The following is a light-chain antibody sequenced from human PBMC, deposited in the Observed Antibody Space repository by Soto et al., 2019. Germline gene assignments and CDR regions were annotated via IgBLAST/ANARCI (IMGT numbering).Light chain of an antibody. CDR2: GAS. CDR1: QSVSSSY. Sequence: EIVLTQSPGTLSLSPGERATLSCRASQSVSSSYLAWYQQKPGQAPRLLIYGASSRATGIPDRFSGSGSGTDFTLTISRLEPEDFAVYYCQHTWTFGQGSKV. J-gene: IGKJ1*01. CDR3: QHTWT. V-gene: IGKV3-20*01.